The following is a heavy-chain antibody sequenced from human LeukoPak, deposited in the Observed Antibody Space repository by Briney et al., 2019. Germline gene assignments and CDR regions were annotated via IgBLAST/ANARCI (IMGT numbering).Heavy chain of an antibody. J-gene: IGHJ4*02. V-gene: IGHV4-4*07. Sequence: SETLSLTCTVSGGSISSYYWSWIRQPAGKGLEWIGRIYTSGSTNYNPSLKSRVTMSVDTSKNQFSLKLSSVTAADTAVYYCARDYCSSTSCYTSPSVDWGQGTLVTVPS. CDR3: ARDYCSSTSCYTSPSVD. D-gene: IGHD2-2*02. CDR1: GGSISSYY. CDR2: IYTSGST.